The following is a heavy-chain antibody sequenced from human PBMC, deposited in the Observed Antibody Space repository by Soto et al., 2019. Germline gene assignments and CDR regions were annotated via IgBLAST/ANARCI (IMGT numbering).Heavy chain of an antibody. CDR3: ARGSRLLWFGELSQHSTLRVGDY. J-gene: IGHJ4*02. CDR2: INPNSGGT. Sequence: QVQLVQSGAEVKKPGASVKVSCKASGYTFTGYYMHWVRQAPGQGLEWMGWINPNSGGTNYAQKFKGWVTMTRDTSISTAYMELSRLRSDDTAVYYCARGSRLLWFGELSQHSTLRVGDYWGQGTLVTVSS. V-gene: IGHV1-2*04. CDR1: GYTFTGYY. D-gene: IGHD3-10*01.